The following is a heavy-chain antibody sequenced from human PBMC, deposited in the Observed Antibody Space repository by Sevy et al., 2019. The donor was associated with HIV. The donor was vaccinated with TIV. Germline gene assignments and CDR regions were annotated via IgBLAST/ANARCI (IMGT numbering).Heavy chain of an antibody. CDR1: GFTFSSHA. V-gene: IGHV3-23*01. Sequence: WGSLRLSCAVSGFTFSSHAMGWVRQAPGKGLEWVSLMSTWSGCTYYPGSVKGRFIISTDKSRTTLYLQMNSLRVEVAAVYFCARTMTHLSQAFDIWGQGTMVTVSS. J-gene: IGHJ3*02. D-gene: IGHD3-16*02. CDR3: ARTMTHLSQAFDI. CDR2: MSTWSGCT.